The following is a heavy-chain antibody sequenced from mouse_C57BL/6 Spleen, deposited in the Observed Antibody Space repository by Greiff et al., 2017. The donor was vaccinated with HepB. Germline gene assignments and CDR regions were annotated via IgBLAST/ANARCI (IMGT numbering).Heavy chain of an antibody. V-gene: IGHV1-52*01. Sequence: QVQLQQSGPELVRPGSSVKLSCKASGYTFTSYWMHWVKQRPVQGLEWIGNIYPSDSDTHYNQKFKDKATLTVDKSSSTAYMQLSSLTSEDSAVYFCAGRRRDGFDYWGQGTPVTGSA. CDR1: GYTFTSYW. CDR3: AGRRRDGFDY. CDR2: IYPSDSDT. J-gene: IGHJ3*01.